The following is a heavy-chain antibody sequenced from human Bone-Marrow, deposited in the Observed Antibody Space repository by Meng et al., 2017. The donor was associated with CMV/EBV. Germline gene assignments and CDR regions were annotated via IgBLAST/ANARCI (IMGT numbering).Heavy chain of an antibody. CDR2: ISSSSSYI. V-gene: IGHV3-21*01. CDR1: GFPFSSYS. CDR3: ARDPSEAVAGVFNGDYGMDV. J-gene: IGHJ6*02. D-gene: IGHD6-19*01. Sequence: GGSLRLSCAGSGFPFSSYSMNWVRQAPGKGLEWVSSISSSSSYIYYADSVKGRFTISRDNAKNSLYLQMNSLRAEDTAVYYCARDPSEAVAGVFNGDYGMDVWGQGTTVTVSS.